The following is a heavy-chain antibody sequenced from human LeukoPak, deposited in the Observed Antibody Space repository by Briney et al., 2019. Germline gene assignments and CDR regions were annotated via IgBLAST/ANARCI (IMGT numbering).Heavy chain of an antibody. D-gene: IGHD1-26*01. CDR3: ARAIVGALDWFDP. CDR1: GYTFTGYY. V-gene: IGHV1-2*04. CDR2: INPNSGGT. J-gene: IGHJ5*02. Sequence: ASVTVSCKASGYTFTGYYMHWVRQAPGQGLEWMGWINPNSGGTNYAQKFQGWVTMTRDTSISTAYMELSRLRSDDTAVYYCARAIVGALDWFDPWGQGTLVTVSS.